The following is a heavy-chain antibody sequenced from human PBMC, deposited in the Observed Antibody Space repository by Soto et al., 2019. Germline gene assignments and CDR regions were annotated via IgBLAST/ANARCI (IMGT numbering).Heavy chain of an antibody. CDR2: VENSGST. Sequence: SETLSLTCSVSGGSVSSESYYWSWIRQTPGKGLEWIGNVENSGSTKYNPSLKSRVTISVDTSKNQFSLKLSSVTGADTAVYYCARERGDSHWIDPWGQGTPGTVS. CDR1: GGSVSSESYY. J-gene: IGHJ5*02. D-gene: IGHD2-21*01. V-gene: IGHV4-61*01. CDR3: ARERGDSHWIDP.